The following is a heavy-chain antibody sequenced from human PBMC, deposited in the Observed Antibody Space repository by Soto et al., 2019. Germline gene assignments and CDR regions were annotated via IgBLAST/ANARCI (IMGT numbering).Heavy chain of an antibody. Sequence: SETLSLTCTVSGGSISSGGYYWSWIRQHPGKGLEWIGYIYYSGSTYYNPSLKSRVTISVYTSKNQFSLKLSSVTAADTAVYYCASGSFGAVAFDIWGQGTMVTVSS. V-gene: IGHV4-31*02. CDR2: IYYSGST. D-gene: IGHD3-3*01. CDR3: ASGSFGAVAFDI. CDR1: GGSISSGGYY. J-gene: IGHJ3*02.